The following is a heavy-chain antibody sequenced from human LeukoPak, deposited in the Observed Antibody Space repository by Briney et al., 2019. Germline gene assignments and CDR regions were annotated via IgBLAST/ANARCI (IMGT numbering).Heavy chain of an antibody. D-gene: IGHD1-1*01. CDR1: GFTFSSYE. V-gene: IGHV3-48*03. CDR3: ARGGHDPGIPFDI. Sequence: PGGSLRLSCAASGFTFSSYEMNWVRQAPGKGLEWVSYISSRGSAIYYADSVKGRSTISRDNAKNSLYLQMNSLRADDTAVYYCARGGHDPGIPFDIWGQGTMVTVSS. CDR2: ISSRGSAI. J-gene: IGHJ3*02.